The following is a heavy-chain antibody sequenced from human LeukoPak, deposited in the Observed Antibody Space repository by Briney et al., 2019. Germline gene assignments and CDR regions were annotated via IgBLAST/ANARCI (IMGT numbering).Heavy chain of an antibody. Sequence: ASVKVSCKASRYTFTYYYMHWVRQAPGKGLEWMGGFDPEDEETMYAQNFQGRVTLTEDTSTDTAFMELNNLTSDDTAVYYCTTDLDYWGQGTLVTVSS. CDR3: TTDLDY. CDR1: RYTFTYYY. J-gene: IGHJ4*02. CDR2: FDPEDEET. V-gene: IGHV1-24*01.